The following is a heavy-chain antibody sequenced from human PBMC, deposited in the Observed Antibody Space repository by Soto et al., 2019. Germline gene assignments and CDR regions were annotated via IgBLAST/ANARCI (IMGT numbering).Heavy chain of an antibody. Sequence: GASVKVSCKASGYTFTSYGISWVRQAPGQGLEWMGWISAYNGNTNYAQKLQGRVTMTTDTSTSTAYMELRSLRSDDTAVYYCARDRGQQWLATRPVDYWGQGTLVTVSS. V-gene: IGHV1-18*01. D-gene: IGHD6-19*01. J-gene: IGHJ4*02. CDR2: ISAYNGNT. CDR3: ARDRGQQWLATRPVDY. CDR1: GYTFTSYG.